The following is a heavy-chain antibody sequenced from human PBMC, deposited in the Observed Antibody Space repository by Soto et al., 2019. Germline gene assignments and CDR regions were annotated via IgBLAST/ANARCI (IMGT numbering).Heavy chain of an antibody. V-gene: IGHV4-34*01. CDR3: ATNILTGYYTF. D-gene: IGHD3-9*01. CDR2: INHSGST. Sequence: SETLSLTSAVYGGSFSDYYWNLIRQPPGKGLEWIGEINHSGSTNYNPSLKSRVTISVDTSKNQFSLKLSSVTAADTAVYYCATNILTGYYTFWGQGTLVTVSS. CDR1: GGSFSDYY. J-gene: IGHJ4*02.